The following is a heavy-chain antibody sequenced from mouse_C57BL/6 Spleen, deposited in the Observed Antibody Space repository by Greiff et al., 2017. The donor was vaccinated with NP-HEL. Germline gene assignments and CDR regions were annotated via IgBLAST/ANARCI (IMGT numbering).Heavy chain of an antibody. CDR3: APSYYSNPFAY. J-gene: IGHJ3*01. D-gene: IGHD2-5*01. Sequence: EVQVVESGGGLVKPGGSLKLSCAASGFTFSDYGMHWVRQAPEKGLEWVAYISSGSSTIYYADTVKGRFTISRDNAKNTLFLQMTSLRSEDTAMYYCAPSYYSNPFAYWGQGTLVTVSA. V-gene: IGHV5-17*01. CDR2: ISSGSSTI. CDR1: GFTFSDYG.